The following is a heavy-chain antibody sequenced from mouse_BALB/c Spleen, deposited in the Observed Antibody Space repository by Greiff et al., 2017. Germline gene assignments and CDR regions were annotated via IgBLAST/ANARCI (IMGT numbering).Heavy chain of an antibody. V-gene: IGHV5-6-3*01. CDR2: INSNGGST. J-gene: IGHJ2*01. D-gene: IGHD1-1*01. Sequence: EVKLVESGGGLVQPGGSLKLSCAASGFTFSSYGMSWVRQTPDKRLELVATINSNGGSTYYPDSVKGRFTISRDNAMNTLYLQMSSLKSEDTAMYYCAREKYYYGSSYPFFDYWGQGTTLTVSS. CDR3: AREKYYYGSSYPFFDY. CDR1: GFTFSSYG.